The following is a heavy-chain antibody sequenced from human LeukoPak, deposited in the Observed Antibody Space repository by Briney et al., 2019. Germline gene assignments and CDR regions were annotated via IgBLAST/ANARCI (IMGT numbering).Heavy chain of an antibody. CDR2: IYYSGST. CDR1: GDSISSYY. V-gene: IGHV4-59*01. D-gene: IGHD3-10*01. J-gene: IGHJ4*02. CDR3: ARGEYYFDY. Sequence: SETLSLTCSVSGDSISSYYWSWIRQPPGKGLEWIGFIYYSGSTNYNPSLKSRVIMSVDTSKSQFSLKLSSVTAADTAVYYCARGEYYFDYWGQGTLVTVSS.